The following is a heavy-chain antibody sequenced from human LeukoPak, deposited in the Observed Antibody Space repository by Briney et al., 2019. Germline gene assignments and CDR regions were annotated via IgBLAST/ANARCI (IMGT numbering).Heavy chain of an antibody. D-gene: IGHD4-17*01. CDR3: ARGDYGRGDYFDY. J-gene: IGHJ4*02. CDR1: GGSISSGGYY. V-gene: IGHV4-31*03. CDR2: IYYSGST. Sequence: SETLSLTCTVSGGSISSGGYYWSWIRQHPGKGLEWIGYIYYSGSTYYNPSLKSRVTISVDTSKNQFSLKLSSVTAADTAVYYCARGDYGRGDYFDYWGQGTLVTVSS.